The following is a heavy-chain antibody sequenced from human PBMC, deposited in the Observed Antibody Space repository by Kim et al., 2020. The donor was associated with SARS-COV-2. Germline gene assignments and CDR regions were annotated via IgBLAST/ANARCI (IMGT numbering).Heavy chain of an antibody. CDR3: ARAGYSSSWYYYYYGMDV. Sequence: PVKVSCKASGGTFSSYAISWVRQAPGQGLEWMGGIIPIFGTANYAQKFQGRVTITADESTSTAYMELSSLRSEDTAVYYCARAGYSSSWYYYYYGMDVWGQGTTVTVSS. J-gene: IGHJ6*02. D-gene: IGHD6-13*01. V-gene: IGHV1-69*13. CDR2: IIPIFGTA. CDR1: GGTFSSYA.